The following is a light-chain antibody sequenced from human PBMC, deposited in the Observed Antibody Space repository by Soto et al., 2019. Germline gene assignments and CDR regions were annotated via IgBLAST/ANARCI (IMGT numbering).Light chain of an antibody. J-gene: IGLJ3*02. CDR3: AAWDDSLSGVV. V-gene: IGLV1-47*01. CDR2: RNN. Sequence: QSVLTQPPSASGTPGQTVTISCSGRFSNIGSNFIYWYQQLPGTAPKLLIYRNNERPSGVPDRFSASKSGTSASLAIGGLRSEDEADYHCAAWDDSLSGVVFGGGTQLTVL. CDR1: FSNIGSNF.